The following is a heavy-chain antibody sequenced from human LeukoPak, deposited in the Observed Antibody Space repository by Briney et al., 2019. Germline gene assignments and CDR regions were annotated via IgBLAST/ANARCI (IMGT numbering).Heavy chain of an antibody. V-gene: IGHV3-23*01. CDR1: GFTFSSYA. CDR3: AKDEQFAITFYYFDY. Sequence: GGSLRLSCAASGFTFSSYAMSWVRQAPGKGLEWVSAISGSGGSTYYADSVKGRFTISRDNSKNTLYLQMNSLRAEDTAVYYCAKDEQFAITFYYFDYWGQGTLVTVSS. D-gene: IGHD1-14*01. J-gene: IGHJ4*02. CDR2: ISGSGGST.